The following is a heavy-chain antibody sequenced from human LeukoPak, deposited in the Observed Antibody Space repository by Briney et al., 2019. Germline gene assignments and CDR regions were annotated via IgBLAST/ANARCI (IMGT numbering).Heavy chain of an antibody. CDR1: GYTFTSYD. D-gene: IGHD1-26*01. Sequence: ASVKVSCKASGYTFTSYDINWVRQATGQGLEWMGWINPNSGGTNYAQKFQGRVTMTRDTSISTAYMELSRLRSDDTAVYYCARDRHSGSYHHKRTFDYWGQGTLVTVSS. CDR3: ARDRHSGSYHHKRTFDY. J-gene: IGHJ4*02. V-gene: IGHV1-2*02. CDR2: INPNSGGT.